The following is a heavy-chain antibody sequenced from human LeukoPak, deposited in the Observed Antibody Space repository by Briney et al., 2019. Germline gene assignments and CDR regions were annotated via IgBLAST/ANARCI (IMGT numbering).Heavy chain of an antibody. CDR1: GFTFSSYE. D-gene: IGHD5-12*01. CDR2: IWSSGSPT. J-gene: IGHJ3*01. V-gene: IGHV3-48*03. Sequence: GGSLRLSCTASGFTFSSYEMNWARQAPGKGLEWVSYIWSSGSPTHYADSVKGRFTISRDNAKNSLYLQMSSLRADDTAVYYCARELTDVAGDGLDVWGQGTMVTVSS. CDR3: ARELTDVAGDGLDV.